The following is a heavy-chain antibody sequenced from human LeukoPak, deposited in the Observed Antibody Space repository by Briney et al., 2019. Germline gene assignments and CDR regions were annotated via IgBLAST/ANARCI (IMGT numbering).Heavy chain of an antibody. CDR1: RFTFSSYA. CDR3: AKETKYCSGGTCYADAFDF. CDR2: ISASGGAT. V-gene: IGHV3-23*01. J-gene: IGHJ3*01. Sequence: PGGSLRLSCAASRFTFSSYAMGWVRQAPGKGLEWVSSISASGGATKNADSVKGRFTISRDNSKNTLYLQMNSLRAEDTAVYYCAKETKYCSGGTCYADAFDFWGQGTMVTVS. D-gene: IGHD2-15*01.